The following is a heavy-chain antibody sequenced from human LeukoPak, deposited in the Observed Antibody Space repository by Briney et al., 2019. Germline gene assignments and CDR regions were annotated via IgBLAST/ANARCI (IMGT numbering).Heavy chain of an antibody. J-gene: IGHJ5*02. CDR3: ARDEMEYCSSTSCYGNWFDP. V-gene: IGHV4-4*07. D-gene: IGHD2-2*01. CDR2: IYTSGST. CDR1: GDSINTYY. Sequence: SETLSLTCTVSGDSINTYYWSWIRQPAGKGLEWIGRIYTSGSTNYNPSPKSRVTMSVDTSKNQFSLKLSSMTAADTAVYYCARDEMEYCSSTSCYGNWFDPWGQGTLVTVSS.